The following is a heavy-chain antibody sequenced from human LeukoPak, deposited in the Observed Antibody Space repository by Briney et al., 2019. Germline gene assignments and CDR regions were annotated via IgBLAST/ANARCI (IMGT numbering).Heavy chain of an antibody. CDR3: AKSGFGGYCSGGSCYSIGPYFDY. CDR1: GFTFDDYA. CDR2: ISWNSGSI. Sequence: GGSLRLSCAASGFTFDDYAMHWVRQAPGKGLERVSGISWNSGSIGYADSVKGRFTISRDNAKNSLYLQMNSLRAEDTALYYCAKSGFGGYCSGGSCYSIGPYFDYWSQGTLVTVSS. V-gene: IGHV3-9*01. D-gene: IGHD2-15*01. J-gene: IGHJ4*02.